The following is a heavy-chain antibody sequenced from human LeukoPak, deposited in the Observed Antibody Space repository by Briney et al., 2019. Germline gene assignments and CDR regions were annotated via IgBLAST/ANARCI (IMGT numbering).Heavy chain of an antibody. CDR3: AKDQSGHLAPKYNWFDP. CDR2: IWYDGSNK. Sequence: PGGSLRLSCAASGFTFSSYGMHWAHQAQGKGLEWVAVIWYDGSNKYYADSVKCRFTISRDNSKNTLYLQMNSLRAEDTAVYYCAKDQSGHLAPKYNWFDPWGQGTLVTVSS. CDR1: GFTFSSYG. V-gene: IGHV3-33*06. J-gene: IGHJ5*02.